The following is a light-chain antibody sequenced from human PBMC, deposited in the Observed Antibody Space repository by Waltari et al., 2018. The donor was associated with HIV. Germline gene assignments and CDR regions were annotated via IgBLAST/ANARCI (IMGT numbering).Light chain of an antibody. CDR3: NSRDSSGNHWV. CDR1: SLRSYY. J-gene: IGLJ3*02. V-gene: IGLV3-19*01. Sequence: SSELTQDPAVSVALGQTVTITFQGDSLRSYYASWYQQKPGQATILVICDKNHRPSGIPDRFSGSSSGNTASLSSTGAQAEDEADYYCNSRDSSGNHWVFGGGTKLTVL. CDR2: DKN.